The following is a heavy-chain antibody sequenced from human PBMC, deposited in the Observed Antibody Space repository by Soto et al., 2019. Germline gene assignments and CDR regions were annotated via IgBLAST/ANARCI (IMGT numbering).Heavy chain of an antibody. CDR2: INHSGST. D-gene: IGHD3-3*01. J-gene: IGHJ6*03. Sequence: SETLSLTCAVYGGSFSGYYWSWIRQPPGKGLEWIGEINHSGSTNYNPSLKSRVTISVDTSKNQFSRKLSSVTAADTAVYYCARGRRYDFWSGYETHPAYYYYYMDVWGKGTTVTVSS. CDR3: ARGRRYDFWSGYETHPAYYYYYMDV. V-gene: IGHV4-34*01. CDR1: GGSFSGYY.